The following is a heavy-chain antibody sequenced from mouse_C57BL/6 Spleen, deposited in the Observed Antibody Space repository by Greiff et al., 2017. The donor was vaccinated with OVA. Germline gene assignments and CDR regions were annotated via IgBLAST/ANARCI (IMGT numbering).Heavy chain of an antibody. V-gene: IGHV1-52*01. CDR3: ARGIYYYGSSYGYFDV. D-gene: IGHD1-1*01. CDR1: GYTFTSYW. CDR2: IDPSDSET. Sequence: QVQLQQPGAELVRPGSSVKLSCKASGYTFTSYWMHWVKQRPIQGLEWIGNIDPSDSETHYNQKFKDKATLTVDKSSSTAYMQVSRLTTVDSAVYYCARGIYYYGSSYGYFDVWGTGTTVTVSS. J-gene: IGHJ1*03.